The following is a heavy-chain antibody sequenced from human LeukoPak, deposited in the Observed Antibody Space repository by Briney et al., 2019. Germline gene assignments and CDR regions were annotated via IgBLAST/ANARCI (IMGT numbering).Heavy chain of an antibody. J-gene: IGHJ4*02. V-gene: IGHV4-59*01. CDR1: GGSIGSYY. D-gene: IGHD3-22*01. CDR2: IYSSGST. Sequence: SETLSLTCTVSGGSIGSYYWSWIRQPPGKGLEWIGYIYSSGSTNYNPSLKSRVTISLDTSKNQFSLKLSSVTAADTAVYYCAGARRYYYDSSGYSFDYWGQGTLVTVSS. CDR3: AGARRYYYDSSGYSFDY.